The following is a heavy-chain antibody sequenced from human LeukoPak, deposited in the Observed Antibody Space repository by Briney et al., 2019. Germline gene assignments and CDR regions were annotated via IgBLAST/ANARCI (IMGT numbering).Heavy chain of an antibody. CDR1: GGSITDTTYY. V-gene: IGHV4-39*01. D-gene: IGHD3-10*01. Sequence: SETLSLTCTVSGGSITDTTYYWGWIRQPPGQGLEWIGNFYYSGSTYYNPSLKSRVTISVDTSKSQFSLRLYSVTAADTALYYCARGSGTGGGHDYWGQGTPVTVSS. CDR2: FYYSGST. CDR3: ARGSGTGGGHDY. J-gene: IGHJ4*02.